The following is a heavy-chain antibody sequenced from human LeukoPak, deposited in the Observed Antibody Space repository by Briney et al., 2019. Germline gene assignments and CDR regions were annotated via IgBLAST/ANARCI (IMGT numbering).Heavy chain of an antibody. V-gene: IGHV3-30-3*01. CDR1: GFTFSSYA. CDR3: ARELEYSSSSAEGYDAFDI. CDR2: ISYDGSNK. D-gene: IGHD6-6*01. J-gene: IGHJ3*02. Sequence: GGSLRLPCAASGFTFSSYAMHWVSQAPGKGLERVAVISYDGSNKYYADSVMGRFTISRDNSKNTLYLQMNSLRAEDTAVYYCARELEYSSSSAEGYDAFDIWGQGTMVTVSS.